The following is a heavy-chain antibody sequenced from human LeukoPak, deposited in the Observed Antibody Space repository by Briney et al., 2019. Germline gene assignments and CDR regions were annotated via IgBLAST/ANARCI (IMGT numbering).Heavy chain of an antibody. CDR2: ISWNSGSI. Sequence: GGSLRLSCAASGFAFTIFGLNWVRQAPGKGLEWVSGISWNSGSIGYADSVKGRFTISRDNAKNSLYLQMNSLRAEDTALYYCAKDPGIDYYYGMDVWGQGTTVTVSS. V-gene: IGHV3-9*01. D-gene: IGHD6-13*01. CDR3: AKDPGIDYYYGMDV. J-gene: IGHJ6*02. CDR1: GFAFTIFG.